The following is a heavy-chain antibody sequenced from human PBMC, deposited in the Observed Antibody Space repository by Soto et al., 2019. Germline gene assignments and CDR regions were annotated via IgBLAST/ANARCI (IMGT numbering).Heavy chain of an antibody. V-gene: IGHV3-48*03. CDR2: ISSSGETI. D-gene: IGHD3-22*01. Sequence: EVQLVESGGDLVQPGGSLRLSCAASGFNFNNYEMNWVRQAPGKGLEWVSYISSSGETIFYADSVKGRFTISRDNDKNSVNLQLDSLRVEDTAVYYCAKDDIYYYDSSGLDYWGQGTLVTVSS. J-gene: IGHJ4*02. CDR1: GFNFNNYE. CDR3: AKDDIYYYDSSGLDY.